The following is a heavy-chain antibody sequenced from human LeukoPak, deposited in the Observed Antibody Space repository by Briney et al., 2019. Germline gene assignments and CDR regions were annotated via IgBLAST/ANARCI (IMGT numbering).Heavy chain of an antibody. J-gene: IGHJ4*02. V-gene: IGHV4-59*01. D-gene: IGHD3-3*01. Sequence: SETLSLTXTVSGGSISSYYWSWIRQPPGKGLEWIGYIYYSGSTNYNPSLKSRVTISVDTSKNQFSLKLSSVTAADTAVYYCARINDFWSGYFHHDYWGQGTLVTVSS. CDR3: ARINDFWSGYFHHDY. CDR2: IYYSGST. CDR1: GGSISSYY.